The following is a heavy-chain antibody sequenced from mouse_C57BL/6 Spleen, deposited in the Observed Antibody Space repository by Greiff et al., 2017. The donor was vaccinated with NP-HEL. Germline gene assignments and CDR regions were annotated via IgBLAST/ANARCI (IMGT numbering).Heavy chain of an antibody. D-gene: IGHD1-1*01. CDR1: GFNIKDDY. Sequence: EVQLQQSGAELVRPGASVKLSCTASGFNIKDDYMHWVKQRPEQGLEWIGWIDPENGDTEYASKFQGKATITADTSSNTAYLQLSSLTSEDTAVYYGTRRGSSYGYWYFDVWGTGTTVTVSS. V-gene: IGHV14-4*01. CDR2: IDPENGDT. CDR3: TRRGSSYGYWYFDV. J-gene: IGHJ1*03.